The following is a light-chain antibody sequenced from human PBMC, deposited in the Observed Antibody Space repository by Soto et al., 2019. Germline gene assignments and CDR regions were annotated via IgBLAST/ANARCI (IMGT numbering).Light chain of an antibody. CDR1: QTISSS. CDR3: QQTYSTPIT. Sequence: DIQMTQSPSSLSASVGDRVTITCRASQTISSSLNWYQQRPGKAPNLLIYASSSLQSGVPPRFSGGGSGTDFTLTISSLQPEDFATYYCQQTYSTPITFGQGTRLDI. V-gene: IGKV1-39*01. J-gene: IGKJ5*01. CDR2: ASS.